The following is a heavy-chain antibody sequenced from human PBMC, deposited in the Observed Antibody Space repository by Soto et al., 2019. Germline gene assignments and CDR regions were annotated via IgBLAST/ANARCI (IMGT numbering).Heavy chain of an antibody. J-gene: IGHJ4*02. V-gene: IGHV4-31*03. D-gene: IGHD3-10*01. Sequence: QVQLQESGPGLVKPSQTLSLTCTVSGGSISSGGYYWSWIRQHPGKGLEWIGYMYYSGSTYYNPSLKSRITISVDTSKKKSSLKLSSVTAADTAVYYCARGVTMVRGVGLFYFDYWGQGTLVTVSS. CDR2: MYYSGST. CDR1: GGSISSGGYY. CDR3: ARGVTMVRGVGLFYFDY.